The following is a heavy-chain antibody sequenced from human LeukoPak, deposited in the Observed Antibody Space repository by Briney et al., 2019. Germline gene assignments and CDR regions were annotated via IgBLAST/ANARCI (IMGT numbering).Heavy chain of an antibody. CDR2: IIPYSGST. CDR3: ANLGAYSGYDLSGY. V-gene: IGHV1-2*02. CDR1: GYTFTVNY. Sequence: ASVTVSCKASGYTFTVNYMHWVRQAHGPGIEWMGWIIPYSGSTNYAQKFQGSVTMTSHTSISTAYIELSRLRSDDTAVYYCANLGAYSGYDLSGYLGQGTLVTVSS. J-gene: IGHJ4*02. D-gene: IGHD5-12*01.